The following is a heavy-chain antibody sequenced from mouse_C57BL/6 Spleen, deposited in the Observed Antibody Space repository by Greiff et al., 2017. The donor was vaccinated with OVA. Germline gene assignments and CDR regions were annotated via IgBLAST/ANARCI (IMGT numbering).Heavy chain of an antibody. Sequence: QVQLQQSGAELARPGASVKLSCKASGYTFTSYGISWVKQRTGQGLEWIGEIYPRSGNTYYNEKFTGKATLTADKSSSTAYMELRSLTSEDSAVYFCARGVYYGNYAWFAYWGQGTLVTVSA. J-gene: IGHJ3*01. CDR3: ARGVYYGNYAWFAY. CDR2: IYPRSGNT. V-gene: IGHV1-81*01. CDR1: GYTFTSYG. D-gene: IGHD2-1*01.